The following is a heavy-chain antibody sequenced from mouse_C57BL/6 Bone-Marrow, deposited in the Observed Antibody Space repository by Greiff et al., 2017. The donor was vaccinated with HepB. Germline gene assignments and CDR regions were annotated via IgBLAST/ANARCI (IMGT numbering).Heavy chain of an antibody. Sequence: VQLKQPGTELVKPGASVKLSCKASGYTFTSYWMHWVKQRPGQGLEWIGNINPSNGGTNYNEKFKSKATLTVDKSSSTAYMQLSSLTSEDSAVYYCARGFITTEGFDYWGQGTTLTVSS. CDR1: GYTFTSYW. CDR3: ARGFITTEGFDY. CDR2: INPSNGGT. V-gene: IGHV1-53*01. J-gene: IGHJ2*01. D-gene: IGHD1-2*01.